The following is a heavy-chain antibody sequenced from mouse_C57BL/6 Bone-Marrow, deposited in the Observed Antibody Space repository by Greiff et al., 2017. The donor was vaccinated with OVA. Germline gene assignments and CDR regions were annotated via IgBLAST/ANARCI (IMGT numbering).Heavy chain of an antibody. V-gene: IGHV5-12*01. CDR2: ISNGGGST. CDR3: ARDGWGAVDY. Sequence: DVMLVESGGGLVQPGGSLKLSCAASGFTFSDYYMYWVRQTPEKRLEWVAYISNGGGSTYYPDTVKGRFTISRDNAKNTLYLQMSRLKSEDTAMYYWARDGWGAVDYWGQGTSVTVSS. CDR1: GFTFSDYY. D-gene: IGHD1-1*02. J-gene: IGHJ4*01.